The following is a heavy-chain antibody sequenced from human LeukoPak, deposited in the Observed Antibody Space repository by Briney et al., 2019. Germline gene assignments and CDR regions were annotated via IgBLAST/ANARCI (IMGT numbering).Heavy chain of an antibody. D-gene: IGHD3-22*01. J-gene: IGHJ4*02. CDR2: ISAYNDNT. CDR1: GYTFTSYG. Sequence: ASVKVSCKASGYTFTSYGISWVRQAPGQGLEWMGWISAYNDNTNYAQKLQGRVTMTTDTSTSTAYMELRSLRSDDTAVYYCARPRPQVRGYYDSSGYYYLLDYWGQGTLVTVSS. V-gene: IGHV1-18*01. CDR3: ARPRPQVRGYYDSSGYYYLLDY.